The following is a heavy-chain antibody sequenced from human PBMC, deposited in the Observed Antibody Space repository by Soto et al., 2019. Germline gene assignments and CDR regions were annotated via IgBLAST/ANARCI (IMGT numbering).Heavy chain of an antibody. V-gene: IGHV4-59*12. CDR3: ARGGSTWLEYFQH. CDR2: IYASGST. J-gene: IGHJ1*01. CDR1: GGSISSYY. Sequence: PSETLSLTCTVSGGSISSYYWSWIRQPPGKGLEWIGYIYASGSTNYNPSLKSRITISVDTSKNQFSLKLSSVTAAETVVYYCARGGSTWLEYFQHWGQGTLVTVSS. D-gene: IGHD6-13*01.